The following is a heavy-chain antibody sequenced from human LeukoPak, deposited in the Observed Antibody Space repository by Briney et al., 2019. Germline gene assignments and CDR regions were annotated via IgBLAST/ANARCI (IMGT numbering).Heavy chain of an antibody. J-gene: IGHJ4*02. D-gene: IGHD1-26*01. CDR2: IRFDGSNK. V-gene: IGHV3-30*02. CDR1: GFAFSSYD. Sequence: GGSLRLSCAASGFAFSSYDMHWVRQAPGKGLEWVAFIRFDGSNKYYSDSVKGRFTISRDNSKHTLYLQMNSLRGEDTAVYYCAKDTYTGNFYGYFDHWGQGTQVTVSS. CDR3: AKDTYTGNFYGYFDH.